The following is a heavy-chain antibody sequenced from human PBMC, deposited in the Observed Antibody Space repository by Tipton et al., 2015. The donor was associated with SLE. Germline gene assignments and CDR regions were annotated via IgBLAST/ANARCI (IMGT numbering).Heavy chain of an antibody. CDR3: AREAKYSGSYYNWFDT. D-gene: IGHD1-26*01. J-gene: IGHJ5*02. Sequence: TLSLTCTVSGDSLSSDDYYWGWIRQPAGKGLEWIGRINPSGLTHYNPSLKSRVTISIDTSKNQFSLKLNSGTAADTAVYYCAREAKYSGSYYNWFDTWGQGTLVTVSP. V-gene: IGHV4-61*02. CDR1: GDSLSSDDYY. CDR2: INPSGLT.